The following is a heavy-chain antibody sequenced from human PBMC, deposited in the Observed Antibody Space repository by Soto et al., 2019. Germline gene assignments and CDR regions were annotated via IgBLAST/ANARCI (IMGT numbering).Heavy chain of an antibody. CDR3: AKVGAAPVFGFDY. V-gene: IGHV3-30*18. CDR1: GFTFSSYG. Sequence: QVQLVESGGGVVQPGRSLRLSCAASGFTFSSYGMHWVRQAPGKGLEWVAVISYDGSNKYYADSVKGRFTISRDNSKNTLYLQINSLRAEDTAVYYCAKVGAAPVFGFDYWGQGTLVTVSS. D-gene: IGHD3-10*02. J-gene: IGHJ4*02. CDR2: ISYDGSNK.